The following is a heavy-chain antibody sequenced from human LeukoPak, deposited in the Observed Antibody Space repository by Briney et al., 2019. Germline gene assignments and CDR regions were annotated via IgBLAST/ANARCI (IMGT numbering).Heavy chain of an antibody. CDR1: GLTFSSCA. CDR3: AKQYFGVNYFDC. CDR2: ISGTGGTT. J-gene: IGHJ4*02. V-gene: IGHV3-23*01. Sequence: GGSLRLSCAASGLTFSSCAMSWVRQAPGKGLEWVSEISGTGGTTFYADPVKGRFTISRDNSKNTLYLQMNDLRAEDTAIYYCAKQYFGVNYFDCWGQGTLVTVSS. D-gene: IGHD4/OR15-4a*01.